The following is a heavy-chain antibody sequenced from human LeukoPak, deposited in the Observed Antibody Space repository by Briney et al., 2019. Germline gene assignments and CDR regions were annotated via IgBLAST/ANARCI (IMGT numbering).Heavy chain of an antibody. CDR3: AKDRDDSGDYAFNY. J-gene: IGHJ4*02. V-gene: IGHV3-23*01. Sequence: GGSLRLSCAASGFSFSGYVMSWVRQAPGKGLERVSVISRSGDYTNYADSVKGRFTISRDNSKNTLSLQMSSLRAEDTAIYYCAKDRDDSGDYAFNYWGQGILVSVSS. CDR2: ISRSGDYT. D-gene: IGHD4-17*01. CDR1: GFSFSGYV.